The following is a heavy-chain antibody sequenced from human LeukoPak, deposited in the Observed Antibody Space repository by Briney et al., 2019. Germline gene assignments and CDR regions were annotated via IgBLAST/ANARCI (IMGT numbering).Heavy chain of an antibody. CDR3: ARSDSVVAATNFDY. V-gene: IGHV3-21*01. D-gene: IGHD2-15*01. CDR2: ISSSSSYI. Sequence: GGSLRLSCAASGFTFSSYSMNWVRQAPGKGLEWVSSISSSSSYIYYADSVKGRFTISRDNAKNSLYLQMNSLRAEDTAVYCCARSDSVVAATNFDYWGQGTLVTVSS. CDR1: GFTFSSYS. J-gene: IGHJ4*02.